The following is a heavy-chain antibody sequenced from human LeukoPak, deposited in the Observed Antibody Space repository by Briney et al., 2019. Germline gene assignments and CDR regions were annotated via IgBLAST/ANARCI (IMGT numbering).Heavy chain of an antibody. CDR2: ITSSGSTI. J-gene: IGHJ4*02. V-gene: IGHV3-48*03. CDR1: GFTFSSYE. Sequence: PGGSLRLPCAASGFTFSSYEMNWVRQAPGKGLEWVSYITSSGSTIYYADSVKGRFTISRDNAKNSLYLQMDSLRAEDTAVYYCARGRVGSTWLDYWGQGTLVTVSS. D-gene: IGHD1-26*01. CDR3: ARGRVGSTWLDY.